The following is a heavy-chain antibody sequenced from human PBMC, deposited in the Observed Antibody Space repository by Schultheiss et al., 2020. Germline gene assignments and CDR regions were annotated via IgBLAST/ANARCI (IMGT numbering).Heavy chain of an antibody. CDR2: ISYDGSNK. CDR3: AKDYYDSSGYYPPGWYFDL. J-gene: IGHJ2*01. V-gene: IGHV3-30*01. D-gene: IGHD3-22*01. CDR1: GFTFSSYA. Sequence: GGSLRLSCAASGFTFSSYAMHWVRQAPGKGLEWVAVISYDGSNKYYADSVKGRFTISRDNSKNTLYLQMNSLRAEDTAVYYCAKDYYDSSGYYPPGWYFDLWGRGTLVTVSS.